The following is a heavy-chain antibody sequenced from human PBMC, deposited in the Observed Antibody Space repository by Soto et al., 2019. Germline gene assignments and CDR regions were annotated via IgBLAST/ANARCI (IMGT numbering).Heavy chain of an antibody. CDR3: AREAPRGYCSGGSCHPYGMDV. CDR2: ISGYNGNT. J-gene: IGHJ6*02. CDR1: GYTFSSYG. V-gene: IGHV1-18*01. D-gene: IGHD2-15*01. Sequence: QVQLVQSGAEVKKPGAAVKVSCKASGYTFSSYGISWVRQAPGQGLEWMGWISGYNGNTNYAQKLQGRVTMTTDTSTSTAYMELRSLRSDDTAVYYCAREAPRGYCSGGSCHPYGMDVWGQGTTVTVSS.